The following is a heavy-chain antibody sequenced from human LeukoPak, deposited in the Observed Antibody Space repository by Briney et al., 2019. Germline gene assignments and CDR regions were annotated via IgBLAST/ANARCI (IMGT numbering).Heavy chain of an antibody. J-gene: IGHJ6*02. CDR1: GFTFSSYS. V-gene: IGHV3-74*01. D-gene: IGHD3-9*01. CDR2: INSDGSST. Sequence: PGGSLRLSCAASGFTFSSYSMNWVRQAPGKGLVWVSRINSDGSSTSYADSVKGRFTISRDNAKNTLYLQMNSLRAEDTAVYYCARVGYDIDINYGMDVWGQGTTVTVSS. CDR3: ARVGYDIDINYGMDV.